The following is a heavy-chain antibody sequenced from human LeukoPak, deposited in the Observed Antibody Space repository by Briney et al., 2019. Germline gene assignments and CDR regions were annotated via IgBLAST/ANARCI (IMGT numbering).Heavy chain of an antibody. D-gene: IGHD3-10*01. CDR2: ISYDGNNI. Sequence: GGSLRLSCAASGFIFSNYQMHWVRQAPGKGLEWVALISYDGNNIQYADSVKGRFPIARDNSKNTLYLHMNSLRTEDTAVYFCATDNYGCDYWGQGTLVTVSS. V-gene: IGHV3-30*04. J-gene: IGHJ4*02. CDR3: ATDNYGCDY. CDR1: GFIFSNYQ.